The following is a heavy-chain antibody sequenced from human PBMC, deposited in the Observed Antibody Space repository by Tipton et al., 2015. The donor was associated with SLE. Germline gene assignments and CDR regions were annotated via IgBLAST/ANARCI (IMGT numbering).Heavy chain of an antibody. CDR3: ARPRRARDYTTSAAYYLDF. CDR2: INHSGIT. Sequence: TLSLTCAVYGGSFSGYSWTWISQAPRKGLEWIGDINHSGITNYNPSLKSRVTISLDTSKSQFSLRVNSVTAADTAVYYRARPRRARDYTTSAAYYLDFWGQGTLVTVSS. CDR1: GGSFSGYS. J-gene: IGHJ4*02. D-gene: IGHD2-2*02. V-gene: IGHV4-34*01.